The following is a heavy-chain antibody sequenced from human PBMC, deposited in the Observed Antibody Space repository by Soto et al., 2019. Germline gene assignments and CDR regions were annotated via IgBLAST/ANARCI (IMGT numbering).Heavy chain of an antibody. CDR2: IIPIFGTA. Sequence: SVNVSCKSSGGTLSSYSMSWVRQAPGQGLECMGGIIPIFGTANYAQKFQGRVTITADESTSTAYMELSSLRSEDTAVYYCARVTLEGGHDAFDIWGQGTMVTVSS. CDR1: GGTLSSYS. D-gene: IGHD1-1*01. CDR3: ARVTLEGGHDAFDI. J-gene: IGHJ3*02. V-gene: IGHV1-69*13.